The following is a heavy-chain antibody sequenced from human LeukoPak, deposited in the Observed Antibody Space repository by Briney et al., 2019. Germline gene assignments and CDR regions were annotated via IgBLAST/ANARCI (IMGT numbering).Heavy chain of an antibody. D-gene: IGHD3-22*01. V-gene: IGHV4-61*02. CDR2: IYTSGGT. Sequence: SQTLSLTCTVSGGSISSGRYYWSWVRQPAGKGLEWIGRIYTSGGTNYNPSLQSRVTISVGTSKNQFSLKLSSVTAADTAVYYCARDHQGYYYDSSGYSDYWGQGTLVTVSS. CDR3: ARDHQGYYYDSSGYSDY. CDR1: GGSISSGRYY. J-gene: IGHJ4*02.